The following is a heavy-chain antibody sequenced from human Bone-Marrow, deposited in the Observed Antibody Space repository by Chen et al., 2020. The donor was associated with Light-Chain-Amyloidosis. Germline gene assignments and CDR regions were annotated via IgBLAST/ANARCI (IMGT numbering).Heavy chain of an antibody. J-gene: IGHJ4*02. CDR1: GFSVSRSY. CDR2: IYSGGSA. Sequence: EVHLVETGGALIQPGGSLRLSCAASGFSVSRSYMSWVRQDPGKGLEWVSMIYSGGSAYYADFVKGRFTISRDSSKNTVYLQMNSLRAEDTALYYCATEGRDPGYSYGYLNYWGQGTLVTVSS. V-gene: IGHV3-53*02. D-gene: IGHD5-18*01. CDR3: ATEGRDPGYSYGYLNY.